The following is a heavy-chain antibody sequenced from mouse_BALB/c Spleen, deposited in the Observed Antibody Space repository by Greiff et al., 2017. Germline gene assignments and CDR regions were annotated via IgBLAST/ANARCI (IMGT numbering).Heavy chain of an antibody. CDR2: INPYNDGT. J-gene: IGHJ3*01. Sequence: EVQGVESGPELVKPGASVKMSCKASGYTFTSYVMHWVKQKPGQGLEWIGYINPYNDGTKYNEKFKGKATLTSDKSSSTAYMELSSLTSEDSAVYYCARVGDYDVGFAYWGQGTLVTVSA. V-gene: IGHV1-14*01. CDR1: GYTFTSYV. D-gene: IGHD2-4*01. CDR3: ARVGDYDVGFAY.